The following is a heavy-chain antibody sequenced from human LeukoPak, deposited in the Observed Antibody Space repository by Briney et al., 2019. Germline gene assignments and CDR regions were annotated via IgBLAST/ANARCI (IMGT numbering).Heavy chain of an antibody. CDR3: ARVFQKQLSDY. Sequence: ASVKVSCKASGYTFSGFYIHWVRQAPGQGLEWMGWINPNSGGTNFAQKFQGRVTMTRDTSISTAYMELSRLRSDDTAVYYCARVFQKQLSDYWGQGSLVTVSS. CDR1: GYTFSGFY. V-gene: IGHV1-2*02. J-gene: IGHJ4*02. D-gene: IGHD6-13*01. CDR2: INPNSGGT.